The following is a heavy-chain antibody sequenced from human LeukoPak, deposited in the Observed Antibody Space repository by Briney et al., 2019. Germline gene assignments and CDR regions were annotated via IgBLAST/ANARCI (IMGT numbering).Heavy chain of an antibody. V-gene: IGHV4-31*03. Sequence: PSETLSLTCTVSGGSISSGGYYWSWISQHPGKGLEWIGYIYYSGSTYYNPSLKSRVTISVDTSKNQFSLKLSSVTAADTAVYYCARDPYGSGFDYWGQGTLVTVSS. J-gene: IGHJ4*02. CDR1: GGSISSGGYY. CDR2: IYYSGST. CDR3: ARDPYGSGFDY. D-gene: IGHD3-10*01.